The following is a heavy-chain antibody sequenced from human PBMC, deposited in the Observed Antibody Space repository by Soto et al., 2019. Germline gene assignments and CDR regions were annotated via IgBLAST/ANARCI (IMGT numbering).Heavy chain of an antibody. V-gene: IGHV4-34*01. CDR2: IHHDGST. CDR1: GGSSSSHS. D-gene: IGHD3-10*01. Sequence: SSETLSLTCAISGGSSSSHSKSWVRQPPGKGLEWIGEIHHDGSTNYNPSLKSRVTISENTSKNQFSLKLSSVTAADTAVYYCARAHRTMVRGVIGYWGQGTLVTVSS. J-gene: IGHJ4*02. CDR3: ARAHRTMVRGVIGY.